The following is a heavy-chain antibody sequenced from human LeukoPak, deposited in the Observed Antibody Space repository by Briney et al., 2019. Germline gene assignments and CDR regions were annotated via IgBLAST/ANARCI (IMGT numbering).Heavy chain of an antibody. D-gene: IGHD3-10*01. CDR2: INPNSGGT. CDR3: ARWFGEFALYYYYGMDV. Sequence: ASVKVSCKASGYTFTGYYMHWVRQAPGQGLEWMGWINPNSGGTNYAQKLQGRVTMTTDTSTSTAYMELRSLRSDDTAVYYCARWFGEFALYYYYGMDVWGQGTTVTVSS. J-gene: IGHJ6*02. V-gene: IGHV1-2*02. CDR1: GYTFTGYY.